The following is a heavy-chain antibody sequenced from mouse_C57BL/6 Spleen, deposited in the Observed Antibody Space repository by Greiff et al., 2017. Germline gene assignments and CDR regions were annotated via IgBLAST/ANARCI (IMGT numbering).Heavy chain of an antibody. CDR1: GYTFTSYG. CDR2: IYPRSGNT. J-gene: IGHJ4*01. V-gene: IGHV1-81*01. Sequence: VQLQQSGAELARPGASVKLSCKASGYTFTSYGISWVKQRTGQGLEWIGEIYPRSGNTYYNEKFKGKATLTADKSSSTAYMELRSLTSEDSAVYFCARDGDYYGSRRGYAMDYWGQGTSVTVSS. D-gene: IGHD1-1*01. CDR3: ARDGDYYGSRRGYAMDY.